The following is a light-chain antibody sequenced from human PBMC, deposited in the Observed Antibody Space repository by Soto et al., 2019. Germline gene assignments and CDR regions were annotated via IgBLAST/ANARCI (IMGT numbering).Light chain of an antibody. J-gene: IGLJ2*01. Sequence: QSALTQPPSASGSPGQSVTISCTGTSSDVGSYNYVSWYQQHPDQAPKLMLYEVTKRPSGVPDRFSGSKSGNTASLTVAGLQAEDEADYYCSLYVDNNNLLFGGGTK. CDR3: SLYVDNNNLL. V-gene: IGLV2-8*01. CDR1: SSDVGSYNY. CDR2: EVT.